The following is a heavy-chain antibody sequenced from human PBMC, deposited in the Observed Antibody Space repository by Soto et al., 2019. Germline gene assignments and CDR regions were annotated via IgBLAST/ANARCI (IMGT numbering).Heavy chain of an antibody. CDR2: ISGSGGSE. D-gene: IGHD5-18*01. CDR1: GFTFSDYA. J-gene: IGHJ6*02. V-gene: IGHV3-23*01. Sequence: GGSLRLSCAASGFTFSDYAMNWVRQAPGKGLEWVSAISGSGGSEFYADSVKGRFTISRDNSKNTLYLQMKSLRAEDTALYYCAKGDTTMITDYYAMDVWGPGTTLTVSS. CDR3: AKGDTTMITDYYAMDV.